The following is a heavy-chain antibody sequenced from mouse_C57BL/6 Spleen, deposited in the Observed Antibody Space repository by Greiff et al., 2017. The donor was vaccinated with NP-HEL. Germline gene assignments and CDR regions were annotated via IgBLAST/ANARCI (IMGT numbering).Heavy chain of an antibody. CDR1: GYTFTSYW. Sequence: VQLQQSGAELVKPGASVKLSCKASGYTFTSYWMQWVKQRPGQGLEWIGEIDPSDSYTNYNQKFKGKATLTVDTSSSTAYMQLSSLTSEDSAVYYCARYYYGSYFDYWGQGTTLTVSS. CDR2: IDPSDSYT. V-gene: IGHV1-50*01. J-gene: IGHJ2*01. D-gene: IGHD1-1*01. CDR3: ARYYYGSYFDY.